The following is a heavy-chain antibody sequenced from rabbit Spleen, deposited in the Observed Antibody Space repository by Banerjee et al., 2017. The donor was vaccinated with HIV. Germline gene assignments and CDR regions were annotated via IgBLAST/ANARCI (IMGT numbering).Heavy chain of an antibody. CDR2: IANGDGST. D-gene: IGHD1-1*01. J-gene: IGHJ4*01. CDR1: GFDFSSNA. Sequence: QEQLVESGGGLVQPEGSLTLTCKASGFDFSSNAMCWVRQAPGKGPEWIACIANGDGSTYYASWVNGRFTISRSTSLNTVTLQMTSLTAADTATYFCARGTYNSHHLWGPGTLVTVS. CDR3: ARGTYNSHHL. V-gene: IGHV1S47*01.